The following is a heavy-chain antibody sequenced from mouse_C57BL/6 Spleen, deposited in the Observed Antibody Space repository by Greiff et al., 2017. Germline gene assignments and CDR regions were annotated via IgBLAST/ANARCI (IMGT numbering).Heavy chain of an antibody. CDR1: GYTFTSYW. V-gene: IGHV1-50*01. J-gene: IGHJ2*01. D-gene: IGHD1-1*01. CDR3: ARPAYGSSFYFDY. Sequence: VQLQQPGAELVKPGASVKLSCKASGYTFTSYWMQWVKQRPGQGLEWIGEIDPSDSYTNYNQKFKGKATLTVDTSSSTAYMQLSSLTSEDSAVYYWARPAYGSSFYFDYWGQGTTLTVSS. CDR2: IDPSDSYT.